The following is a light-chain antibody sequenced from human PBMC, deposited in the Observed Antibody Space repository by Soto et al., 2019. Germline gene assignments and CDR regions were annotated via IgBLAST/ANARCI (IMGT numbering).Light chain of an antibody. J-gene: IGLJ1*01. V-gene: IGLV2-14*01. Sequence: QSVLTQPASVSGSPGQSITISCTGTSSDVGGFTYVSWYQHHPGKVPKLLIYEVTNRPSGVSDRFSGSKSGNTASLTISGLQAEDEADYYCSSKRDSSTLFVFGTGTKVTVL. CDR1: SSDVGGFTY. CDR3: SSKRDSSTLFV. CDR2: EVT.